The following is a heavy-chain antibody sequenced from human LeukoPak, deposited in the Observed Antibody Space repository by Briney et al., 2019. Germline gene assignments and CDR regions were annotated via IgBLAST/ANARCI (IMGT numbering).Heavy chain of an antibody. CDR1: GFTFSSYA. CDR2: ISSTGGTT. V-gene: IGHV3-23*01. D-gene: IGHD2-15*01. CDR3: AKNGDRGAYCTGGTCYPYFYYYMDV. J-gene: IGHJ6*03. Sequence: GGSLRLSCAASGFTFSSYAMHWVRQAPGKGLEWVSSISSTGGTTYYADSVKGRFTISRDNSKNTLHLQMNSLRAEDTAIYYCAKNGDRGAYCTGGTCYPYFYYYMDVWGKGTTVTI.